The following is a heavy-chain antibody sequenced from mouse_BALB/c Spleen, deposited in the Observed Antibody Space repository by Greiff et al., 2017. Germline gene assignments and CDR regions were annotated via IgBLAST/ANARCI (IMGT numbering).Heavy chain of an antibody. CDR3: TRDRDGYYLFDY. J-gene: IGHJ2*01. CDR1: GFTFSSYT. CDR2: ISSGGSYT. D-gene: IGHD2-3*01. V-gene: IGHV5-6-4*01. Sequence: EVQLVESGGGLVKPGGSLKLSCAASGFTFSSYTMSWVRQTPEKRLEWVATISSGGSYTYYPDSVKGRFTISRDNAKNTLYLQMSSLKSEDTAMYYCTRDRDGYYLFDYWGQGTTLTVSS.